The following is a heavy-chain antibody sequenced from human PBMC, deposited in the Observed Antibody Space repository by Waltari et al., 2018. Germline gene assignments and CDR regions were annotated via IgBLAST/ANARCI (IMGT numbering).Heavy chain of an antibody. CDR3: ARGVSYFDY. V-gene: IGHV1-8*03. CDR2: MNPNSGNT. Sequence: QVQLVQSGAEVKKPGSSVKVSCKASGGTFSSYAISWVRQAPGQGLEWMGWMNPNSGNTGYAQKFQGRVTITRNTSISTAYMELSSLRSEDTAVYYCARGVSYFDYWGQGTLVTVSS. CDR1: GGTFSSYA. J-gene: IGHJ4*02.